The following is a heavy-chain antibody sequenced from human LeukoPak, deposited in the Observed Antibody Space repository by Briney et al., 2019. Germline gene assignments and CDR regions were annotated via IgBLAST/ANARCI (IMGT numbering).Heavy chain of an antibody. CDR3: ARGRDLYSDYGMAYYYGMDV. V-gene: IGHV1-8*01. CDR2: MNPNSGNT. CDR1: AYTSTSYD. D-gene: IGHD4-11*01. J-gene: IGHJ6*02. Sequence: ASVKVSCKASAYTSTSYDINWVRQATGQGLEWMGWMNPNSGNTGYAQKFQGRVTMTRNTSISTAYMELSSLRSEDTAVYYCARGRDLYSDYGMAYYYGMDVWGQGTTVTVSS.